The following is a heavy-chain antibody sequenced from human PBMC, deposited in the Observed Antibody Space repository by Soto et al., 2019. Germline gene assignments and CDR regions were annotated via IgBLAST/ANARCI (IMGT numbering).Heavy chain of an antibody. J-gene: IGHJ4*02. CDR3: ASVVVGATRQSGSDH. CDR2: IHSSGGT. D-gene: IGHD2-15*01. Sequence: TSETLSLTCTVSLGSVNTADYFWAWIRQPPGKGLEFIGSIHSSGGTFYSPSLKSRVSISIDKSKNHFSLRLTSVTAGDTAVYFCASVVVGATRQSGSDHWGQGTLVTVS. V-gene: IGHV4-39*02. CDR1: LGSVNTADYF.